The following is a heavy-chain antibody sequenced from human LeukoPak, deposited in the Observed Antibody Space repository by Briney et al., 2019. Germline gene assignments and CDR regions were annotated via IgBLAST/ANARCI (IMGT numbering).Heavy chain of an antibody. CDR2: ISGSGGGT. Sequence: PGGSLRLSCAASGFTFSSYAMTWVRQPPGKGLEWVSAISGSGGGTYYADSVKGRFTISRDNSKNTLYLQVNSLRAEDTAVYYCAKDYSSGWYIGPFDYWGQGTLVTVSS. V-gene: IGHV3-23*01. CDR1: GFTFSSYA. D-gene: IGHD6-19*01. CDR3: AKDYSSGWYIGPFDY. J-gene: IGHJ4*02.